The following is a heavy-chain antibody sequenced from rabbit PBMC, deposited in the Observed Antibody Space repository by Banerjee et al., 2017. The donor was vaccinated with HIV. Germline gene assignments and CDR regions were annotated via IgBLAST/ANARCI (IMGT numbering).Heavy chain of an antibody. CDR2: IYAGSSGGS. Sequence: QEQLVESGGDLVKPGASLTLTCTASGFSFSSSYWICWVRQAPGKGLEWIACIYAGSSGGSYYASWAKGRFTISKTSSTTVTLQMTSLTAADTATYFCARDLAGVIGWNFDLWGQGTLVTVS. V-gene: IGHV1S45*01. D-gene: IGHD4-1*01. J-gene: IGHJ4*01. CDR3: ARDLAGVIGWNFDL. CDR1: GFSFSSSYW.